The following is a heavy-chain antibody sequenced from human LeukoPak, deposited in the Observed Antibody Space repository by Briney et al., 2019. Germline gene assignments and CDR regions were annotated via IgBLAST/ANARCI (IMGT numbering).Heavy chain of an antibody. CDR2: TYYRSRWSN. CDR1: GYSVSSNRAV. D-gene: IGHD4-23*01. V-gene: IGHV6-1*01. J-gene: IGHJ4*02. Sequence: SQTLSLTCAISGYSVSSNRAVWNWIRQSPSRGLEWLGRTYYRSRWSNDYAVFVKSRITINPDTSKNQFSLQLNSVTPDDTAVYYCAKMEYGVNSLLFDYWGQGTLVAVSS. CDR3: AKMEYGVNSLLFDY.